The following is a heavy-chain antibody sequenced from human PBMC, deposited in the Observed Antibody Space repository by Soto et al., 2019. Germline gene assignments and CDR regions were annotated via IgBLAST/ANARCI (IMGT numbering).Heavy chain of an antibody. V-gene: IGHV1-2*04. CDR1: GYTFTGYY. Sequence: ASVKVSXKASGYTFTGYYMHWVRQAPGQGLEWMGWINPNSGGTNYAQKFQGWVTMTRDTSISTAYMELSRLRSDDTAVYYCARGLKHYYGSGSYLGRSYYFDYWGQGTLVTVSS. CDR2: INPNSGGT. CDR3: ARGLKHYYGSGSYLGRSYYFDY. D-gene: IGHD3-10*01. J-gene: IGHJ4*02.